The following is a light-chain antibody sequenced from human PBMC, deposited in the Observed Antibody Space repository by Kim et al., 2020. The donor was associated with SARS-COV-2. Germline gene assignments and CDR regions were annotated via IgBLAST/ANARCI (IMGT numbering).Light chain of an antibody. J-gene: IGLJ2*01. Sequence: SSELTQDPAVSVALGQTVRITCQGDSLRRYYASWYQQKPGQAPVLVIYGKNNRPSGIPDRFSGSSSGNTASLTIAGAQAEEEADYYCQSRDSSDKVVFGGGTQLTVL. CDR3: QSRDSSDKVV. CDR1: SLRRYY. CDR2: GKN. V-gene: IGLV3-19*01.